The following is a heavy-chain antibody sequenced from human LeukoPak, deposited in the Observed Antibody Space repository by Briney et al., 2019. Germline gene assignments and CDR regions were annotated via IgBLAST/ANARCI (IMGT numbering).Heavy chain of an antibody. CDR1: GYTFTNYV. D-gene: IGHD2-21*01. Sequence: EASVKVSCKASGYTFTNYVVHWVRQAPGQRPEWMGWINAGNGDTKCSQNFQGRVTITRDTSASTAYMELSSLTSEDTALYYCARDDCGDTCYPGGYWGQGTLVTVSS. CDR2: INAGNGDT. V-gene: IGHV1-3*01. CDR3: ARDDCGDTCYPGGY. J-gene: IGHJ4*02.